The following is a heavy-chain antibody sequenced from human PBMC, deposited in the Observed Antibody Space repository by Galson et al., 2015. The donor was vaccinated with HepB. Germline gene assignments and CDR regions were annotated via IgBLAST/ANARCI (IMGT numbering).Heavy chain of an antibody. CDR2: TSYSGGT. D-gene: IGHD4-17*01. Sequence: LSLTCIVSGDSIRTSNYYWGWIRQPPGKGLEWIGSTSYSGGTSYYPSLKSRVTMSIDTSRNQFSLILKSVTAADTAVYYCAREKHHGEYENWGQGTLVTVSS. V-gene: IGHV4-39*01. CDR3: AREKHHGEYEN. CDR1: GDSIRTSNYY. J-gene: IGHJ4*02.